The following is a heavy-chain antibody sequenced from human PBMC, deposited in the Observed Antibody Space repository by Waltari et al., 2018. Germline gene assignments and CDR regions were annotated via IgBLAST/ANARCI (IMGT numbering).Heavy chain of an antibody. CDR1: GVSFNGFF. CDR3: ARVKGITMMVVIRYGMDV. J-gene: IGHJ6*02. V-gene: IGHV4-34*02. D-gene: IGHD3-22*01. Sequence: QVQLQQWGAGLLKPSETLSLTCAISGVSFNGFFWTWIRQAPGKGLEWIGEIDHRGNTNYDPSLKSRVSISADASKNQFSLSLTSVTAADTAVYYCARVKGITMMVVIRYGMDVWGQGTTVTVSS. CDR2: IDHRGNT.